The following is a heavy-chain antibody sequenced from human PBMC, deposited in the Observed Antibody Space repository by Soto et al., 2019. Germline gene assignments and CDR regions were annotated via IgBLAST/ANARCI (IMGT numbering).Heavy chain of an antibody. D-gene: IGHD5-18*01. CDR3: ARVHLPTRGYSYGIDY. J-gene: IGHJ4*02. Sequence: ASVKVSCKASGYTFTGYYMHWVRQAPGQGLEWMGWINPNSGGTNYAQKFQGWVTMTRDTSISTAYMELSRLRSDDTAVYYCARVHLPTRGYSYGIDYWGQGTLVTVSS. CDR2: INPNSGGT. CDR1: GYTFTGYY. V-gene: IGHV1-2*04.